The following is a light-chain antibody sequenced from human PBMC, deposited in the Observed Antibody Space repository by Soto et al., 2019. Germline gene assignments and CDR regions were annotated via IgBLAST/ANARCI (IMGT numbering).Light chain of an antibody. CDR3: QQLNSFPIA. J-gene: IGKJ3*01. V-gene: IGKV1-9*01. Sequence: IQLTQSPSSLSASVGDRVTITCRASQGISSFLAWYQQKPGRAPKLLIYGASTLQSGVPSRFSGSGSGTDFTLTISSLPPEDFATYYCQQLNSFPIAFGPVTKVEIQ. CDR1: QGISSF. CDR2: GAS.